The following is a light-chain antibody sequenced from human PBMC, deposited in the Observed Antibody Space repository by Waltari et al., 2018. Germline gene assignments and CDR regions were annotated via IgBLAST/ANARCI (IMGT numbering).Light chain of an antibody. Sequence: ENVLTQSPGTLSLSPGERATLSCRASQSVSSSYLAWHQQKRGQAPRLLIYGASTRATGIPDRFSGSGSGTDFTLTISRLEPEDFAVYYCQQYGSSPRTFGQGP. CDR3: QQYGSSPRT. V-gene: IGKV3-20*01. CDR1: QSVSSSY. CDR2: GAS. J-gene: IGKJ1*01.